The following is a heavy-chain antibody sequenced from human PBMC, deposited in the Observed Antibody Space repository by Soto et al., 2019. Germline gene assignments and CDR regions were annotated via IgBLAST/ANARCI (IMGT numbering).Heavy chain of an antibody. Sequence: GGPLRLSCAASGFTFSDHYMDWVRQAPGKGLEWVGRTRHKANSYTTEYAASVKGRFTISRDDSKNSLYLQMNSLKTEDTAVYYCAREHTADYYDSSGYSAFDYWGQGTLVTVSS. V-gene: IGHV3-72*01. J-gene: IGHJ4*02. CDR3: AREHTADYYDSSGYSAFDY. CDR2: TRHKANSYTT. CDR1: GFTFSDHY. D-gene: IGHD3-22*01.